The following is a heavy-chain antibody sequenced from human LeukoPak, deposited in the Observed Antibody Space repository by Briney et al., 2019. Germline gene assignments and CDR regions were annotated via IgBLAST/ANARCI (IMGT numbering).Heavy chain of an antibody. CDR2: IYYSGST. J-gene: IGHJ4*02. D-gene: IGHD1-26*01. CDR3: ARYSLRGSYQDY. V-gene: IGHV4-59*08. CDR1: GGSISSYY. Sequence: SETLSLTCTVSGGSISSYYWSWIRQPTGKGLEWIGDIYYSGSTNYNPSLKSRVTISVDTSKNQFSLKLSSVTAADTAVYYCARYSLRGSYQDYWGQGTLVTVSS.